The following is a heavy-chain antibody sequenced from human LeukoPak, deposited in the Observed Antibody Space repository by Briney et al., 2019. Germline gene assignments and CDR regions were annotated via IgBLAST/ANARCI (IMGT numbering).Heavy chain of an antibody. V-gene: IGHV3-9*01. CDR1: GFTFDDYA. CDR2: ISWNSGSI. Sequence: PGGSLRLSCAASGFTFDDYAMHWVRQAPGQGLERVSGISWNSGSIGYADSVKGRFTISRDNAKNSLYLQVNSLRAEDTALYYCAKDNPHTYYDFWSGYSYYYYYVDVWGKGTTVTVSS. J-gene: IGHJ6*03. CDR3: AKDNPHTYYDFWSGYSYYYYYVDV. D-gene: IGHD3-3*01.